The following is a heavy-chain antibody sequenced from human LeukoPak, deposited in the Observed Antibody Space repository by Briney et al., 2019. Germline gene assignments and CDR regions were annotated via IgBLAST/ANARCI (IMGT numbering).Heavy chain of an antibody. CDR3: ARDSLGYGDDYYYYGMDV. CDR2: IIPIFGTA. J-gene: IGHJ6*02. D-gene: IGHD4-17*01. CDR1: GGTFSSYA. V-gene: IGHV1-69*01. Sequence: SVKVSCKASGGTFSSYAISWVRQAPGQGLEWMGGIIPIFGTANYAQKFQGRVKITADESTSTAYMELSSLRSEDTAVYYCARDSLGYGDDYYYYGMDVWGQGTTVTVSS.